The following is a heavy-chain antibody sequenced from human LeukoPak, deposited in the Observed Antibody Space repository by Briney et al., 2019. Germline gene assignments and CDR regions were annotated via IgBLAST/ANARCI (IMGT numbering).Heavy chain of an antibody. V-gene: IGHV4-4*02. CDR3: ARGTYYDPYYFDY. CDR2: IYHSGST. CDR1: GGSISSSNW. J-gene: IGHJ4*02. D-gene: IGHD3-3*01. Sequence: PSETLSLTCAVSGGSISSSNWWSWVRQPPGKGLEWIGEIYHSGSTNYNPSLKSRVTISIDTSKNQFSLKLSSVTAADTAVYYCARGTYYDPYYFDYWGQGTLVTVSS.